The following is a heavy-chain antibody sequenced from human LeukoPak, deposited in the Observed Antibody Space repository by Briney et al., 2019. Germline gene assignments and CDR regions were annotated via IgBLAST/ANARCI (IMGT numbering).Heavy chain of an antibody. V-gene: IGHV3-30*04. J-gene: IGHJ3*02. D-gene: IGHD5-18*01. CDR2: ISYDGSRK. CDR1: GFTFSTYA. CDR3: ARARSSYGYGDAFDI. Sequence: GGSLRLSCAASGFTFSTYAMHWVRQAPGKGLEWVAVISYDGSRKYYADSVKGRFTISRDNSKNTLYLQMNSLRAEDTAVYYCARARSSYGYGDAFDIWGQGTMVTVSS.